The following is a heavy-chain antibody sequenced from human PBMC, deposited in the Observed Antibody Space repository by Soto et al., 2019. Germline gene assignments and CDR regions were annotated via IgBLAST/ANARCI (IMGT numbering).Heavy chain of an antibody. CDR3: ARDTYRGYDFGL. Sequence: QVQLRESGPGLVKPSQTLSLTCSVSGASVAGGSYYWSWVRQPPGKGLEWIGYITSRGRPFYNPSLKTRATISAATSKNQLSLQLTSVTAADTAVYYGARDTYRGYDFGLWGQGPLVTFSS. J-gene: IGHJ5*02. V-gene: IGHV4-30-4*01. CDR2: ITSRGRP. CDR1: GASVAGGSYY. D-gene: IGHD5-12*01.